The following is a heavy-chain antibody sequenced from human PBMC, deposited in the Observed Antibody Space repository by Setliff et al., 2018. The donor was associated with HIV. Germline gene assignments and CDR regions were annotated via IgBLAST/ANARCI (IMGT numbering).Heavy chain of an antibody. CDR3: ANTKGVPGLFDY. J-gene: IGHJ4*01. CDR2: IYYSGST. V-gene: IGHV4-39*07. Sequence: SETLSLTCTVSGGSISSSSYYWGWIRQPPGKGLEWIGSIYYSGSTYYNRSLKSRVTISLDTSKNQFSLKLSSVNAADTAVYYCANTKGVPGLFDYWGQGILVTAPQ. D-gene: IGHD2-8*01. CDR1: GGSISSSSYY.